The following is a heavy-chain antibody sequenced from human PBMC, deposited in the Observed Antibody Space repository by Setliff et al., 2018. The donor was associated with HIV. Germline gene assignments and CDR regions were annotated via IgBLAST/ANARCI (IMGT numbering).Heavy chain of an antibody. J-gene: IGHJ4*02. CDR2: INPSGGST. CDR3: ARGDPRTSTEVTDTRVANYFDY. Sequence: ASVKVSCKASGYTFTSYYMHWVRQAPGQGLEWMGIINPSGGSTSYAQKFQGRVTMTRDTSTSTVYMELSSLRSEDTAVYYCARGDPRTSTEVTDTRVANYFDYWGQGTLVTVSS. D-gene: IGHD4-4*01. CDR1: GYTFTSYY. V-gene: IGHV1-46*01.